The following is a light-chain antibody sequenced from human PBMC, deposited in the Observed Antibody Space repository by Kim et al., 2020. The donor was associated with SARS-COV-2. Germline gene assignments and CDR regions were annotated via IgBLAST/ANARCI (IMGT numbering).Light chain of an antibody. Sequence: EIVLTQSPASLSASPGERVTLTCRASQSVGSYIAWYQQKPGQAPTLLIYGASARATGLPARFSGSGSGTEFTLTITSLQSEDFAVYYCQQYHNWPPLTFGGGTKVDIK. V-gene: IGKV3-15*01. J-gene: IGKJ4*01. CDR1: QSVGSY. CDR3: QQYHNWPPLT. CDR2: GAS.